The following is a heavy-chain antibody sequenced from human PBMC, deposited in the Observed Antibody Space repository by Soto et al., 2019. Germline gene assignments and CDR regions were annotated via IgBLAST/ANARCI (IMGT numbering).Heavy chain of an antibody. Sequence: GASVKVSFKASGYTFTAYPMHWVRQAPGQRLEWMGWINAANGDTGYSQKFHDRVTFTRDTSATTVYMELSSLTSEDTAVYYCARKDYYGAGVYYFDHWGQGTLVTVSS. D-gene: IGHD3-10*01. V-gene: IGHV1-3*01. CDR1: GYTFTAYP. J-gene: IGHJ4*02. CDR2: INAANGDT. CDR3: ARKDYYGAGVYYFDH.